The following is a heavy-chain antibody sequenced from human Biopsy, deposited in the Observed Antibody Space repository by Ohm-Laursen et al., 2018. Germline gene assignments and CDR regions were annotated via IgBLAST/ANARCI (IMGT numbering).Heavy chain of an antibody. J-gene: IGHJ4*02. V-gene: IGHV3-74*01. CDR2: FNSDGTDT. Sequence: GSLRLSCAASGFTFSSSWMHWVRQAPGKGLEWVSRFNSDGTDTTYADSVKGRFTISRDNAKNTPYLQMNSLSVEDTAVYYCAKAGRGYIDYWGQGTLVIVSS. CDR1: GFTFSSSW. CDR3: AKAGRGYIDY. D-gene: IGHD5-18*01.